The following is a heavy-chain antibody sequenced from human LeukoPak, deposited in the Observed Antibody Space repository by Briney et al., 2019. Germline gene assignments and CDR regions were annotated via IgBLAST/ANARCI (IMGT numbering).Heavy chain of an antibody. D-gene: IGHD5-12*01. V-gene: IGHV4-34*01. CDR2: INHSGST. Sequence: SETLSPPCAVYGGSFSGYYWSWIRQPPGKGLEWIGEINHSGSTNYNPSLKSRVTISVDTSKNQFSLKLSSVTAADTAVYYCARRARRRIVATIGDYVDYQDIFDYWGQGTLVTVSS. J-gene: IGHJ4*02. CDR1: GGSFSGYY. CDR3: ARRARRRIVATIGDYVDYQDIFDY.